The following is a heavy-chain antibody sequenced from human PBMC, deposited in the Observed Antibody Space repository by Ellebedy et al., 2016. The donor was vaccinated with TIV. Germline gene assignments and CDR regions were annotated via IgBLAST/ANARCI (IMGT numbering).Heavy chain of an antibody. D-gene: IGHD6-19*01. J-gene: IGHJ6*02. CDR3: ARVSSGWPYYYYYGMDV. Sequence: GGSLRLXXAASGFTFSSYGMHWVRQAPGKGLEWVAVISYDGSNKYYADSVKGRFTISRDNAKNSLYLQMNSLRAEDTAVYYCARVSSGWPYYYYYGMDVWGQGTTVTVSS. CDR2: ISYDGSNK. CDR1: GFTFSSYG. V-gene: IGHV3-30*03.